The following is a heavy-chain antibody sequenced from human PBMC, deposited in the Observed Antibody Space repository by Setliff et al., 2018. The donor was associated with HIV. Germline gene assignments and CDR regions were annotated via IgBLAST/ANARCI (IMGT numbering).Heavy chain of an antibody. CDR3: ARYTSKVDWFDP. J-gene: IGHJ5*02. D-gene: IGHD2-2*02. V-gene: IGHV4-39*01. CDR1: GDSITNDDYY. Sequence: SETLSLTCTVSGDSITNDDYYWGWIRQPPGKGLGWIAIIHYNGRTYYDPSLKSRVTIFVDTSKTQFYLKLRSVTASDTAVYYCARYTSKVDWFDPWGQGTLVTVSS. CDR2: IHYNGRT.